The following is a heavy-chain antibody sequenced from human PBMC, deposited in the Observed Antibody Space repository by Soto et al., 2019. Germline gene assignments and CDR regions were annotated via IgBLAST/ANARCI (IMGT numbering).Heavy chain of an antibody. Sequence: PGGSLRLSCAASGFTFSSNWMTWLRQAPGRGLECVANIKQDGTEKYYVDSVKGRFTISRDNARNFLFLQMNSLRAEDTAVYYCARQTRAPESWGQGTLVTVSS. V-gene: IGHV3-7*03. J-gene: IGHJ5*02. CDR2: IKQDGTEK. CDR3: ARQTRAPES. D-gene: IGHD3-10*01. CDR1: GFTFSSNW.